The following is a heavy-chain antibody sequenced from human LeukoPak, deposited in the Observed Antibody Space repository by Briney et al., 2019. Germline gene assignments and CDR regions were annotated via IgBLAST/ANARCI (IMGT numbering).Heavy chain of an antibody. D-gene: IGHD6-6*01. CDR2: ISGSGGST. CDR1: GFTFSSYA. V-gene: IGHV3-23*01. CDR3: AKDLDGYSSSSDSDY. J-gene: IGHJ4*02. Sequence: GGSLRLSCAASGFTFSSYAMSWVRQAPGKGLEWVSAISGSGGSTYYADSVKGRFTISRDNSKNTPYLQMNSLRAEDTAVYYCAKDLDGYSSSSDSDYWGQGTLVTVSS.